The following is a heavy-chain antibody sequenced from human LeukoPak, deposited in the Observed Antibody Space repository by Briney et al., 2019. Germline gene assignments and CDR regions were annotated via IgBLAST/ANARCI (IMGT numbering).Heavy chain of an antibody. CDR1: GGSISSGGYS. D-gene: IGHD2-21*02. CDR3: ARDTPYCGGDCYRRHAFDI. Sequence: SETLSLTCAVSGGSISSGGYSWSWIRQPPGKGLEWIGYIYYSGSTYYNPSLKSRVTISVDTSKNQFSLKLSSVTAADTAVYYCARDTPYCGGDCYRRHAFDIWGQGTMVTVSS. J-gene: IGHJ3*02. CDR2: IYYSGST. V-gene: IGHV4-30-4*07.